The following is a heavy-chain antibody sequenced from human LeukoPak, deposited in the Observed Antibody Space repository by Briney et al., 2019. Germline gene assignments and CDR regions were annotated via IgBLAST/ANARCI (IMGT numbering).Heavy chain of an antibody. V-gene: IGHV3-33*01. D-gene: IGHD3-16*01. CDR1: GFTFSSYG. J-gene: IGHJ3*02. Sequence: GRSLRLSCAASGFTFSSYGMHWVRQAPGKGLEWVAVIWYDGSNKYYADSVKGRFTISRDNSKNTLYLQMNSLRAEDTAVYYCARDGNTFGDFDIWGQGTMVTVSS. CDR3: ARDGNTFGDFDI. CDR2: IWYDGSNK.